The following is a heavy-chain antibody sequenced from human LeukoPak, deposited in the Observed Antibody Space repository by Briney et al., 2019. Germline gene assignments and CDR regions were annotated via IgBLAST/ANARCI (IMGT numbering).Heavy chain of an antibody. CDR2: ISTSNSYI. J-gene: IGHJ4*02. D-gene: IGHD3-22*01. CDR3: ARGPSYEDFDY. Sequence: GGSLRLSCAGSGFSFRSYSMNWVRQVPGKGLQWVSSISTSNSYISYEDSVKGRFTISRDNAKNSLYLQMNSLRAEDTAVYYCARGPSYEDFDYWGQGTLVTVSS. V-gene: IGHV3-21*01. CDR1: GFSFRSYS.